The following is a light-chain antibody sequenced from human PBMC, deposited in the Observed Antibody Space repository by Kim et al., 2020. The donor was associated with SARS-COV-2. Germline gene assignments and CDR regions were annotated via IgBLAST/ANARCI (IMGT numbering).Light chain of an antibody. CDR3: QHSYITPLS. Sequence: DIQMTQSPSTLSASVRDRVIITCRASHPISTYLNWYRQRPEKAPSLLIYGAATLHSGVPSRFSGSGSGTDFTLTINSLQPEDFATYFSQHSYITPLSSGGGTK. CDR2: GAA. J-gene: IGKJ4*01. CDR1: HPISTY. V-gene: IGKV1-39*01.